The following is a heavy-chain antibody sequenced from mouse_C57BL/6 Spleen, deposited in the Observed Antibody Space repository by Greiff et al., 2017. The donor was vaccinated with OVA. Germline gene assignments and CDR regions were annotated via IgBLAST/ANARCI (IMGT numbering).Heavy chain of an antibody. J-gene: IGHJ4*01. V-gene: IGHV1-66*01. Sequence: VKVVESGPELVKPGASVKISCKASGYSFTSYYIHWVKQRPGQGLEWIGWIYPGSGNTKYNEKFKGKATLTADTSSSTAYMQRSSLTSEDSAVYYCASPSSPYYAMDYWGQGTSVTVSS. D-gene: IGHD1-1*01. CDR3: ASPSSPYYAMDY. CDR2: IYPGSGNT. CDR1: GYSFTSYY.